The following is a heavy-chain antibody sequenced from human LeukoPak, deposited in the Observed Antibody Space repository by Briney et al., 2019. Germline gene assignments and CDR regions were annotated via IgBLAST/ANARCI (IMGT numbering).Heavy chain of an antibody. J-gene: IGHJ4*02. CDR1: GFTFSAYA. D-gene: IGHD1-14*01. V-gene: IGHV3-23*01. Sequence: PGGSLRLSCAASGFTFSAYAMSWVRQAPGKGLEWVSGISGSADNTYYADSGKGRFTISRDNSENTLFLQMNSLRPEDTAGYYCASFPLSRPDFDYWGQGALVTVSS. CDR3: ASFPLSRPDFDY. CDR2: ISGSADNT.